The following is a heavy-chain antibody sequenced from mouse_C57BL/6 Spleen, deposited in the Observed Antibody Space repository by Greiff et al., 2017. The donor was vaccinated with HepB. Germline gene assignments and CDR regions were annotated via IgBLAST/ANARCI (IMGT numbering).Heavy chain of an antibody. J-gene: IGHJ1*03. CDR2: IRNKANGYTT. CDR1: GFTFTDYY. Sequence: DVKLVESGGGLVQPGGSLSLSCAASGFTFTDYYMSWVRQPPGKALEWLGFIRNKANGYTTEYSASVKGRFTISRDNSQSILYLQMNALRAEDSATYYCARRGSSYWYFDVWGTGTTVTVSS. D-gene: IGHD1-1*01. CDR3: ARRGSSYWYFDV. V-gene: IGHV7-3*01.